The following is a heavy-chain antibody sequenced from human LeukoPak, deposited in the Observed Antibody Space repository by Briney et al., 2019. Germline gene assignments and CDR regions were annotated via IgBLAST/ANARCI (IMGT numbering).Heavy chain of an antibody. CDR3: ARGPVEMATIRGFDY. D-gene: IGHD5-24*01. CDR2: IYYSGST. V-gene: IGHV4-30-4*01. Sequence: SQTLSLTCTVSGGSISSGDYYWSWIRQPPGKGLEWIGYIYYSGSTYYNPSLKSRVTISVDTSKNQFSLKLSSVTAADTAVYYCARGPVEMATIRGFDYWGQGTLVTVSS. J-gene: IGHJ4*02. CDR1: GGSISSGDYY.